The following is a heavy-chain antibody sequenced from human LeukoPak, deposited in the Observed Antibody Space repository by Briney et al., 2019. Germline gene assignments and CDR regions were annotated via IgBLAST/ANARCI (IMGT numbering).Heavy chain of an antibody. Sequence: GGSLRLSCAASGFTFSDYAMHWVRQAPGKELEYVSAISSNGGSIHYANSVKGRFTISRDNSKNTLYLQMDSLRAEDMAVYYCARGNSYDSSGYPEYFQYWGQGTLVIVSS. V-gene: IGHV3-64*01. CDR1: GFTFSDYA. CDR2: ISSNGGSI. D-gene: IGHD3-22*01. J-gene: IGHJ1*01. CDR3: ARGNSYDSSGYPEYFQY.